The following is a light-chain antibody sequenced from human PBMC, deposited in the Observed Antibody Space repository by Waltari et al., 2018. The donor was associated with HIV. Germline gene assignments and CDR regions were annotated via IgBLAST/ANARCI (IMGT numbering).Light chain of an antibody. J-gene: IGLJ2*01. CDR2: EVS. V-gene: IGLV2-14*02. CDR3: SSYTSSSTLSVV. Sequence: QSALTQPPSVSGSPGQSITISCTGTSSDVGSYNLVSWYQQHTGKAPKLMIYEVSKRPSGVSNRFSGSKSGNTASLNISGLQAEDEGDYYCSSYTSSSTLSVVFGGGTKLTVL. CDR1: SSDVGSYNL.